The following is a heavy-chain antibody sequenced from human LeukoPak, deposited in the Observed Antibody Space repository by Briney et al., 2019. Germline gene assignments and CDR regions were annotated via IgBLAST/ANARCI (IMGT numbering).Heavy chain of an antibody. CDR3: ARDQSGEWELVSGWCFDP. V-gene: IGHV1-69*05. CDR1: GGTFSSYA. J-gene: IGHJ5*02. CDR2: IIPIFGTA. Sequence: ASVKVSCKASGGTFSSYAISWVRQAPGQGLEWRGGIIPIFGTANYAQKFQGRVTMTRDMSTSTDYMELSSLRSEDTAVYYCARDQSGEWELVSGWCFDPWGQGTLVTVSS. D-gene: IGHD1-26*01.